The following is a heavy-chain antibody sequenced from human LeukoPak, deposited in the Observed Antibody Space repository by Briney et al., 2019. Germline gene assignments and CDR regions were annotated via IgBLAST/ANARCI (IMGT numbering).Heavy chain of an antibody. CDR2: INPNSGGT. CDR1: GYTFTGYY. CDR3: ARHLFVFHFWSGYPHPFDP. D-gene: IGHD3-3*02. Sequence: ASVKVSCKASGYTFTGYYMHWVRQAPGQGLEWMGWINPNSGGTDYAQKFQGRVTMTRDTSISTAYMELSRLRSDDTAVYYCARHLFVFHFWSGYPHPFDPWGQGTLVTVSS. V-gene: IGHV1-2*02. J-gene: IGHJ5*02.